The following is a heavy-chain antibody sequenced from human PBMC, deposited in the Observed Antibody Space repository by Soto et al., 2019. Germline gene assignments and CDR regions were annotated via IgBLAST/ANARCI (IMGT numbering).Heavy chain of an antibody. CDR2: VNAGNGDT. J-gene: IGHJ3*02. Sequence: QVQLVQSVAEVKKPGASVKVSCKASGYTFSTYTMHWVRQAPGQRFEWMGWVNAGNGDTRYSQKFQGRVTITRDTFATTGYMELSSLTSEDTAVYYCARASSHHDGFDMWGQGTKVTVSS. CDR1: GYTFSTYT. CDR3: ARASSHHDGFDM. V-gene: IGHV1-3*01.